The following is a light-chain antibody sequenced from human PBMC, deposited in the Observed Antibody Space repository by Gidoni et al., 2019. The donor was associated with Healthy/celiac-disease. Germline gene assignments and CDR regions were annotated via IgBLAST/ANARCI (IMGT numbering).Light chain of an antibody. CDR1: QSVLYSSNNKNY. CDR3: QQYYSTLCS. CDR2: WAS. Sequence: DIVMTQSPDSLAVSLGERATINCKSRQSVLYSSNNKNYLAWYQQKPGQPPKLLIYWASTRESGVPDRFSGSGSGTDFTLTIRSLQAEDVAVYYCQQYYSTLCSFGQGTKLEIK. V-gene: IGKV4-1*01. J-gene: IGKJ2*04.